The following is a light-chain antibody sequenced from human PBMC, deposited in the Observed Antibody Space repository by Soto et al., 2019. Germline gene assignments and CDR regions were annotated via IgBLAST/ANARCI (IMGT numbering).Light chain of an antibody. Sequence: EIVLTQSPGTLSLSPGERATLSCRASQSVSSSYLAWYQQKPGQAPRLLIYGASSRATGIPDRFSGSGSGTDFTLTINRLEPEDFAVYYCQQYGGSPLWTFGQGTKVEIK. CDR3: QQYGGSPLWT. CDR2: GAS. V-gene: IGKV3-20*01. J-gene: IGKJ1*01. CDR1: QSVSSSY.